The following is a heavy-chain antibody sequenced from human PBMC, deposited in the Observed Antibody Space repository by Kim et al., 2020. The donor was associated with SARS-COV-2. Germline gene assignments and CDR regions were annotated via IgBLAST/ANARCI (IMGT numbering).Heavy chain of an antibody. Sequence: GGSLRLSCAASGFTFSSYEMNWVRQAPGKGLEWVSYISSSGSTIYYADSVKGRFTISRDNAKNSLYLQMNSLRAEDTAVYYCAREGTQRFYDAFDIWGQGTMVTVSS. CDR3: AREGTQRFYDAFDI. D-gene: IGHD3-10*01. CDR2: ISSSGSTI. J-gene: IGHJ3*02. V-gene: IGHV3-48*03. CDR1: GFTFSSYE.